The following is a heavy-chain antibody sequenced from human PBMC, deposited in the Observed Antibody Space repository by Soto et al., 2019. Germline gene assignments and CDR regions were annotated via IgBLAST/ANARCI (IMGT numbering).Heavy chain of an antibody. J-gene: IGHJ5*02. CDR1: GDSISGTNW. CDR3: AREIAAAGNWFDP. D-gene: IGHD6-13*01. CDR2: IHHSGST. V-gene: IGHV4-4*02. Sequence: PSETLSLTCAVSGDSISGTNWWSWVRQPPGKGLQWIGEIHHSGSTNYNPSLKSRVTISVDKSKNQFSLKLSSVTAADTAVYYCAREIAAAGNWFDPWGQGTLVTVS.